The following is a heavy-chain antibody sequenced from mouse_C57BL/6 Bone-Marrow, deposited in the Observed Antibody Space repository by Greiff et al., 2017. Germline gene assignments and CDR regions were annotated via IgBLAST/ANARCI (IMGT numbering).Heavy chain of an antibody. CDR1: GYTFTTYP. V-gene: IGHV1-47*01. CDR3: ARSSTVFYYFDY. D-gene: IGHD1-1*01. Sequence: VQLQQSGAELVKPGASVKMSCKASGYTFTTYPIEWMKQNHGKSLEWIGNFHPYNDDTKYNEKFKGKVTLTVEKSSNTVYLELSRLTSDDSAVYYCARSSTVFYYFDYWGQGTTLTVSS. CDR2: FHPYNDDT. J-gene: IGHJ2*01.